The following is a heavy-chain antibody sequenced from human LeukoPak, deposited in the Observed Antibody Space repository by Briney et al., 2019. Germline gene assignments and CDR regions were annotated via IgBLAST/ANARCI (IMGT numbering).Heavy chain of an antibody. CDR1: GFTFSSYS. J-gene: IGHJ4*02. CDR3: ARVSPAAFDY. Sequence: GGSLRLSCAASGFTFSSYSMNRVRQAPGKGLEWVSSISSSSSYIYYADSVKGRFTISRDNAKNSLYLQMNSLRAEDTAVYYCARVSPAAFDYWGQGTLVTVSS. CDR2: ISSSSSYI. D-gene: IGHD2-2*01. V-gene: IGHV3-21*01.